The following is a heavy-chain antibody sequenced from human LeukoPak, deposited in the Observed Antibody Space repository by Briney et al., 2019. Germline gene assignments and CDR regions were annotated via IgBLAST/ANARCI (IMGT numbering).Heavy chain of an antibody. Sequence: KPSETLSLTCTVSGGSISSYYWSWIRQPAGKGLEWIGRIYTSGSTNYNPSLKSRATMSVDTSKNQFSLKLSSVTAADTAVYYCARDQANLVVVPAAMPDYYYYGMDVWGQGTTVTVSS. V-gene: IGHV4-4*07. J-gene: IGHJ6*02. CDR2: IYTSGST. CDR1: GGSISSYY. CDR3: ARDQANLVVVPAAMPDYYYYGMDV. D-gene: IGHD2-2*01.